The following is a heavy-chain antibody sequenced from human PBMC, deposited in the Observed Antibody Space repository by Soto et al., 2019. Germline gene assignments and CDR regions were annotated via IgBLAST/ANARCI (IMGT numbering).Heavy chain of an antibody. CDR3: ARGGVGDDILTGYYYYYYGMDV. D-gene: IGHD3-9*01. V-gene: IGHV4-34*01. Sequence: SETLSLTCAVYGGSFSGYYWSWIRQPPGKGLEWIGEINHSGSTNYNPSLKSRVTISVDTPKNQFSLKLSSVTAADTAVYYCARGGVGDDILTGYYYYYYGMDVWGQGTTVTVSS. CDR2: INHSGST. CDR1: GGSFSGYY. J-gene: IGHJ6*02.